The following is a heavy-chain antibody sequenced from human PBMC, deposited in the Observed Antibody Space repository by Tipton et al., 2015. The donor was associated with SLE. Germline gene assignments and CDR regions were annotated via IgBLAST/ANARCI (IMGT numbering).Heavy chain of an antibody. CDR1: NYTFISYG. CDR2: IKPSGGST. D-gene: IGHD2-15*01. Sequence: QLVQSGAEVKKPGASVKVSCKASNYTFISYGISWVRQAPGQGLEWMGIIKPSGGSTGYAQKFQGRVTMTRDTSTNTVYMELSSLRSEDTAVYYCARDIGGCSGGSCYLDWGQGTLVTVSS. V-gene: IGHV1-46*01. J-gene: IGHJ4*02. CDR3: ARDIGGCSGGSCYLD.